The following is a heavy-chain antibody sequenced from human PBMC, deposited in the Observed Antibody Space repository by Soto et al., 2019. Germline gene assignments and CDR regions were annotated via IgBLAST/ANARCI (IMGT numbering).Heavy chain of an antibody. CDR1: GFTFSSYA. J-gene: IGHJ6*02. Sequence: RLSYAASGFTFSSYAMSWVRQAPGKGLEWVSAISGSGGITYYADSVRCRFTIARDNSKNTLYLQMNSLRAEDTAVYYCAEALGYCSSTICYYYYGMHXWGQGTTVTVS. D-gene: IGHD2-2*01. CDR2: ISGSGGIT. V-gene: IGHV3-23*01. CDR3: AEALGYCSSTICYYYYGMHX.